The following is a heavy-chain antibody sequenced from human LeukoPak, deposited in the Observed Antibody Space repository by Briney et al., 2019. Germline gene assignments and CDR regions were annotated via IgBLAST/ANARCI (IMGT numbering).Heavy chain of an antibody. CDR2: INPSGGST. D-gene: IGHD3-10*01. J-gene: IGHJ4*02. Sequence: GASVKVSCKASGYTFTSYYMHWVRQAPGQGLEWMGIINPSGGSTSYAQKFQGRVTMTRDTSTSTVYMELSSLRSEDTAVYYCARGAGLWFGELSYFDYWGQGTLVTVSS. V-gene: IGHV1-46*03. CDR1: GYTFTSYY. CDR3: ARGAGLWFGELSYFDY.